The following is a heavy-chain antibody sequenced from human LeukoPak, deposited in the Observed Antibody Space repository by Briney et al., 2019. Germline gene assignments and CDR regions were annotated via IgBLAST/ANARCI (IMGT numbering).Heavy chain of an antibody. V-gene: IGHV3-21*01. CDR3: ARDPRIVVVIASPFDY. J-gene: IGHJ4*02. CDR1: GFTFSSYS. CDR2: ISSSSSYI. Sequence: GGSLRLSCAASGFTFSSYSMNWVRQAPGKGLEWVSSISSSSSYIYCADSVKGRFTISRDNAKNSLYLQMNSLRAEDTAVYYCARDPRIVVVIASPFDYWGQGTLVTVSS. D-gene: IGHD2-21*01.